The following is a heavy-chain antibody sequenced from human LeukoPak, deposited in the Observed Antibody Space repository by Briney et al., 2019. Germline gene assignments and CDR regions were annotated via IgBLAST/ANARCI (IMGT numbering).Heavy chain of an antibody. J-gene: IGHJ4*02. D-gene: IGHD6-19*01. CDR3: ARSVYSSGWYRSYYFDY. CDR2: IKSRIDGGTT. Sequence: GGSLRLSCAASGFTFNKAWMTWVRQAPGKGLEWVGRIKSRIDGGTTDYAAPVKGRFTISRDDSKNTLYLQMNSLRAEDTAVYYCARSVYSSGWYRSYYFDYWGQGTLVTVSS. CDR1: GFTFNKAW. V-gene: IGHV3-15*01.